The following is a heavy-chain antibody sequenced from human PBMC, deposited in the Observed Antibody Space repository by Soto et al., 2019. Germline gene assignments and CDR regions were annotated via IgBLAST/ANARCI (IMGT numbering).Heavy chain of an antibody. Sequence: EVQLVESGGGLVKPGGSLRLSCVTSGFTFSRNTMNWVRQAPGKGLEWVASITSSGSYVYYADSVKGRFSASRDNAKNSLSLQMDSLRPDDTVIYFCVKDEGIEAMDVWGQGTTVTVSS. J-gene: IGHJ6*02. CDR3: VKDEGIEAMDV. CDR1: GFTFSRNT. CDR2: ITSSGSYV. D-gene: IGHD3-3*02. V-gene: IGHV3-21*01.